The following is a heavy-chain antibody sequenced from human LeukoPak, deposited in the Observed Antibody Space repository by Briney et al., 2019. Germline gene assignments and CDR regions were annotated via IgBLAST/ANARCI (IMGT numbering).Heavy chain of an antibody. Sequence: PSETLSLTCTVSGGSISSSSYYWGWIRQPPGKGLEGIGSIYYSGSTYYNPSLKSRVTISVDTSKNQFSLKLSSVTAADTAVYYCARRLANPKTRWFDPWGQGTLVTVSS. D-gene: IGHD1-26*01. CDR3: ARRLANPKTRWFDP. J-gene: IGHJ5*02. CDR1: GGSISSSSYY. CDR2: IYYSGST. V-gene: IGHV4-39*07.